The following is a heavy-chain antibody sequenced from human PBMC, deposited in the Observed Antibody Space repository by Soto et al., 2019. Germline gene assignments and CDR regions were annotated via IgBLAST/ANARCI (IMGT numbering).Heavy chain of an antibody. J-gene: IGHJ4*02. CDR1: GGSISSGDYY. V-gene: IGHV4-30-4*08. CDR3: ARVRDNNWNANFDY. CDR2: IYYSGST. D-gene: IGHD1-20*01. Sequence: PSETLSLTCAVSGGSISSGDYYWSWISQPPGKGLEWIGYIYYSGSTYYNPSLKSRLSMSVDTSKNQFSLRLSSVTAADTAVYYCARVRDNNWNANFDYWGQGTLVTVSS.